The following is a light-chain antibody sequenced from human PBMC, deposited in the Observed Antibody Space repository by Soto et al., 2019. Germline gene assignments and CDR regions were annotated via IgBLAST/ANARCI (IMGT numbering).Light chain of an antibody. CDR1: QSVRSNS. Sequence: EIVLTQSPRTLSLSPGESATLSCTASQSVRSNSLAWYQQKPGQAPRLLMFGASGRATGTPPRFSGRGSGTDFPLTISRLEHEDFAVYYCQQYGTSPLTFGGGTKVDI. V-gene: IGKV3-20*01. J-gene: IGKJ4*01. CDR3: QQYGTSPLT. CDR2: GAS.